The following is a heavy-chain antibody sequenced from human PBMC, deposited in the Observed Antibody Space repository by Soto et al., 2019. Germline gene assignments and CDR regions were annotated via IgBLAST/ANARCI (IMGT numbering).Heavy chain of an antibody. J-gene: IGHJ6*02. D-gene: IGHD3-16*01. Sequence: GASVKVSCKPSGGTFNNYGISWVRQAPGQGLEWMGGIIPIFGTPHYAPKFQGRVTITADVSTSTAYMDLSSLTSEDTAVYYCARGGGDSMKYYYYTMDVWGQGTTVTVSS. CDR1: GGTFNNYG. CDR2: IIPIFGTP. CDR3: ARGGGDSMKYYYYTMDV. V-gene: IGHV1-69*13.